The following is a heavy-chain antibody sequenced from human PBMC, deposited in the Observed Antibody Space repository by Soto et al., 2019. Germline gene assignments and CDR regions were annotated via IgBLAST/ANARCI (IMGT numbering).Heavy chain of an antibody. CDR1: GGTFSSYA. CDR2: IIPIFGTA. D-gene: IGHD3-22*01. CDR3: ARAYGDSSGYRYYYYGMDV. J-gene: IGHJ6*02. V-gene: IGHV1-69*06. Sequence: QVQLVQSGAEVKKPGSSVKVSCKASGGTFSSYAISWVRQAPGQGLEWMGGIIPIFGTANYAQKFRGRVTITADKSTSTAYMELSSLRSEDTAVYYCARAYGDSSGYRYYYYGMDVWGQGTTVTVSS.